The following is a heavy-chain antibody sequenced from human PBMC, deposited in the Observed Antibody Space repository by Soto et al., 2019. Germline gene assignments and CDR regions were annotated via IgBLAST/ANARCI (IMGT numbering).Heavy chain of an antibody. CDR1: GGSISSGGYY. Sequence: SETLSLTCTVSGGSISSGGYYWSWIRQHPGKGLEWIGYIYYSGSTYYNPSLKSRVTISVDTSKNQFSLKLSSVTAADTAVYYCARDVPYGDDHYYYYYMDVWGKGTTVTVSS. CDR3: ARDVPYGDDHYYYYYMDV. D-gene: IGHD4-17*01. V-gene: IGHV4-31*03. CDR2: IYYSGST. J-gene: IGHJ6*03.